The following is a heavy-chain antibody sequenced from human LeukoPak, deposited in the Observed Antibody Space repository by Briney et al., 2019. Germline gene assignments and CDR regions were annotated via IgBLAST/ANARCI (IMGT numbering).Heavy chain of an antibody. CDR2: IDYRGST. J-gene: IGHJ6*04. D-gene: IGHD2-2*01. CDR1: GGSVSSGSYY. Sequence: SETLSLTCTVSGGSVSSGSYYWSWLRQPPGKGREWIGNIDYRGSTNNNPSLKSRVTISVDTSKNQFSLKLSSVTAADTAVYYCARERIVVVPAAYYYYGMDVWGKGTTVTVSS. V-gene: IGHV4-61*01. CDR3: ARERIVVVPAAYYYYGMDV.